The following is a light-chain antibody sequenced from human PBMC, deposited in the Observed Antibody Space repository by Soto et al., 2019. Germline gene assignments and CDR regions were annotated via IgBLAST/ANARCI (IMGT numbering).Light chain of an antibody. CDR3: QHYNSYSEA. V-gene: IGKV1-5*03. J-gene: IGKJ1*01. Sequence: QLTHTSSTPSASVGDRGTITCRASQSISTWLAWYQQEPGKAPKLLIHKASSLQSGVPSRFSGSGSGTEFTLTISSLQPDDFATYYCQHYNSYSEAFGQGTKVDI. CDR1: QSISTW. CDR2: KAS.